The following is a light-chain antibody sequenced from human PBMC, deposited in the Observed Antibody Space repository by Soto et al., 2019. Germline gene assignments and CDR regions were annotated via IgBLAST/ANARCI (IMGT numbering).Light chain of an antibody. CDR1: QSVSSSY. CDR2: GAS. Sequence: EIVLTQSPGTLSLYPWEVATLSCRASQSVSSSYIAWYQQRPGQTPSLLIYGASTRATGIPDRFSGSGSGTHFTLTISRLEPGDFAVYYCQHFRGTTFTFGQGTRLEIK. CDR3: QHFRGTTFT. V-gene: IGKV3-20*01. J-gene: IGKJ5*01.